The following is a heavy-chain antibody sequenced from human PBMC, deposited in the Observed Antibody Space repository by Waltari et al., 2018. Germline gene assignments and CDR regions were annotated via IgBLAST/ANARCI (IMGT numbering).Heavy chain of an antibody. Sequence: QVQLVEAGGGVVQPGMSLRLSCAASGFTFRNYSMHWIRQAPGKGLEWVAVISSNGRTIFYADSIKGRFSISRENSKNTLYLQMNSLRPEDAAVYFCAREGYTSGTLGDFDHWGQGTLVTVSS. CDR3: AREGYTSGTLGDFDH. CDR2: ISSNGRTI. J-gene: IGHJ4*02. D-gene: IGHD3-10*01. CDR1: GFTFRNYS. V-gene: IGHV3-30*01.